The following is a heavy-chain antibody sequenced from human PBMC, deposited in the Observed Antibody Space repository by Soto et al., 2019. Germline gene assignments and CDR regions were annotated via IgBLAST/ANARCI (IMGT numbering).Heavy chain of an antibody. Sequence: GASVKVSCRASGYTFTSYDSNWVRQATGRGLEWMGWMNPNSGNTGYAKKLQGRVTMNRNTSISTAYMELSSLRSEDTAVYYCARRSYYTREALDSWGQGTMVAVSS. CDR1: GYTFTSYD. CDR3: ARRSYYTREALDS. V-gene: IGHV1-8*01. CDR2: MNPNSGNT. J-gene: IGHJ3*02. D-gene: IGHD1-26*01.